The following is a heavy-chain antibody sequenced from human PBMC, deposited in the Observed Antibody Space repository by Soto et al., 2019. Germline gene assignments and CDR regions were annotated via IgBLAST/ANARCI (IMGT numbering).Heavy chain of an antibody. CDR1: GGSISRSGHY. V-gene: IGHV4-39*01. CDR3: AGHAGKQLLNPFDY. CDR2: VYESGSA. Sequence: SETLSLTCTVSGGSISRSGHYWAWIRQPPGKGLECIGSVYESGSAYYNPSLKSRVIISVDTSKNQFSLKLASVTAADTSIYFCAGHAGKQLLNPFDYWGQGTLVTVSS. J-gene: IGHJ4*02. D-gene: IGHD5-18*01.